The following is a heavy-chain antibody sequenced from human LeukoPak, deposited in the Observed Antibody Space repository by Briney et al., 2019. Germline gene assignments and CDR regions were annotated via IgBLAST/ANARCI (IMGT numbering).Heavy chain of an antibody. V-gene: IGHV3-30-3*01. J-gene: IGHJ4*02. D-gene: IGHD2-2*01. CDR3: ARTVGYCSSTSCSRENFDY. Sequence: PGGSLRLSCAASGFTFSSYAMHWVRQAPGKGLEWVAVISYDGSNKYYADSVKGRFTISRDNSKNTLYLQMNSLRAEDTAVYYCARTVGYCSSTSCSRENFDYWGRGTLVTVSS. CDR2: ISYDGSNK. CDR1: GFTFSSYA.